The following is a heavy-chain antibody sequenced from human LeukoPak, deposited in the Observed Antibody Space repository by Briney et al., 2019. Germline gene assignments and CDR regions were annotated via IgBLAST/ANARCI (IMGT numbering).Heavy chain of an antibody. V-gene: IGHV4-61*02. D-gene: IGHD1-26*01. CDR1: GHSMTTGSYY. CDR2: SYTGGGT. CDR3: ARDLRGGGSYYSDWFDP. Sequence: SSETLSVTCTVSGHSMTTGSYYWSWIRQPAGKGLEWIGRSYTGGGTNYNASLKRRVTMSVDTSKTQFSLKLSSVTAADTAVYYCARDLRGGGSYYSDWFDPWGQGTLITVSS. J-gene: IGHJ5*02.